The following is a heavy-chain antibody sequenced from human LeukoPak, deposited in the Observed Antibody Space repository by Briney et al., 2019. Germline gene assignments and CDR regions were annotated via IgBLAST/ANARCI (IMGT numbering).Heavy chain of an antibody. Sequence: PGGSLRLSCAASGFTFSSYAMSWVRQAPGKGLEGVSAISGSGGSTYYADSVKGRFTISRDNSKNTLYLQMNSLRAEDRGVYYCAKALQPKDAFDIWGQGTMVTVSS. CDR1: GFTFSSYA. V-gene: IGHV3-23*01. CDR3: AKALQPKDAFDI. CDR2: ISGSGGST. J-gene: IGHJ3*02.